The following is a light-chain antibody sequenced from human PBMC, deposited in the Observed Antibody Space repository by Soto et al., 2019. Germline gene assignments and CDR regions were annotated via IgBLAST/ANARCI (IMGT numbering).Light chain of an antibody. Sequence: DIEMTQSPATLSVSPGDRVTLSCRASPSAGTFLAWYQQKPGHAPRLLMYDVSTRATGVPARFSSSGSGTECTLPISSLQSDDFAVYYCHHPNHQPPLTFGGGTKVE. CDR2: DVS. CDR1: PSAGTF. J-gene: IGKJ4*01. CDR3: HHPNHQPPLT. V-gene: IGKV3-15*01.